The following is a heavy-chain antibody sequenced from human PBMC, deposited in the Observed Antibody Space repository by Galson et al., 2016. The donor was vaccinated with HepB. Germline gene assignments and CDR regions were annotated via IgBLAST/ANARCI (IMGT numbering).Heavy chain of an antibody. CDR3: GRDHSVVLTTAYNWFDP. CDR1: GFAFGSHW. V-gene: IGHV3-74*01. Sequence: SLRLSCAASGFAFGSHWMHWVRQVPGKGLVWVSRINSDGTISNYADSVKGRFTISRDNAKNTLYLQMNSLRVEDTAVYYCGRDHSVVLTTAYNWFDPWGQGTQVTVSS. CDR2: INSDGTIS. J-gene: IGHJ5*02. D-gene: IGHD4-23*01.